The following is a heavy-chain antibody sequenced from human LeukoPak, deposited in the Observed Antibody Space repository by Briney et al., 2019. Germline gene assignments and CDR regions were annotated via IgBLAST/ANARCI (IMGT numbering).Heavy chain of an antibody. D-gene: IGHD1-26*01. CDR2: IDWDDDK. CDR3: ARTKRSGSYFDNFDY. Sequence: SGPALVKPTQTLTLTCTFSGFSLSTSGMCVSWIRQPPGKALEWLARIDWDDDKYYSTSPKTRLTISKDTSKNQVVLTMTNMDPVDTATYYCARTKRSGSYFDNFDYWGQGTLVTVSS. J-gene: IGHJ4*02. V-gene: IGHV2-70*11. CDR1: GFSLSTSGMC.